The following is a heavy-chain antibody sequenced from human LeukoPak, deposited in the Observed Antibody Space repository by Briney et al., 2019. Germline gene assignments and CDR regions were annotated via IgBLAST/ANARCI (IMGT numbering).Heavy chain of an antibody. J-gene: IGHJ4*02. V-gene: IGHV3-23*01. Sequence: GGPLRLPCGASVFLFSSFAMSWLRRAPGKALEWVSSISGSGGSTYHADSVKGRFTISRDSSKNTLYLQMNSLTAGDTAIYFCARDIYRAAAKYYFDYWGQGALVTVSS. D-gene: IGHD6-13*01. CDR1: VFLFSSFA. CDR3: ARDIYRAAAKYYFDY. CDR2: ISGSGGST.